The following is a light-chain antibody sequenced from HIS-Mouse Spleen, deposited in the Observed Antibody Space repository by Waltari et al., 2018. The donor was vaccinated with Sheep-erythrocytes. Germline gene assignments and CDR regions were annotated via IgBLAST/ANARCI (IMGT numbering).Light chain of an antibody. V-gene: IGKV1-9*01. CDR2: AAS. CDR1: QCISSY. J-gene: IGKJ3*01. CDR3: QQLNSYPLT. Sequence: DIQLTPTPSFCSASGRSRVTIPCRASQCISSYLAWYQQKPGKAPKLLIYAASTLQSGVPSRFSGSGSGTEFTLTISSLQPEDFATYYCQQLNSYPLTFGPGTKLEIK.